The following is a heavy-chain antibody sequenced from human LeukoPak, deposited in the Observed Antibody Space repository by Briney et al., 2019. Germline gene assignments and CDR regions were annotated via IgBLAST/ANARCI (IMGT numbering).Heavy chain of an antibody. J-gene: IGHJ6*02. Sequence: GESLKISCKGSGYSFTSYWISWVRQMPGKGLEWMGIIYPADSDSRYSPSFQGQVTISADKSTSTAYLQWSSLKASDTATYYCARRMRYYYDSSGYRYYYGMDVWGQGTTVTVSS. CDR1: GYSFTSYW. CDR2: IYPADSDS. D-gene: IGHD3-22*01. CDR3: ARRMRYYYDSSGYRYYYGMDV. V-gene: IGHV5-51*01.